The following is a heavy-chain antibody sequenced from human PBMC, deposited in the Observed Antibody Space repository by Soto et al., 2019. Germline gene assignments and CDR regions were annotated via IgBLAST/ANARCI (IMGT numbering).Heavy chain of an antibody. D-gene: IGHD5-12*01. Sequence: PSQTHSLTCAISGDSVSSNSAAWNWIRQSPSRGLEWLGRTYYRSKWYNDYAVSVKSRITINPDTSKNQFSLQLSSVTPEDTAVYYCAREPLDVATITVARDYYYYGMDVWGQGTTVTVSS. CDR2: TYYRSKWYN. V-gene: IGHV6-1*01. J-gene: IGHJ6*02. CDR1: GDSVSSNSAA. CDR3: AREPLDVATITVARDYYYYGMDV.